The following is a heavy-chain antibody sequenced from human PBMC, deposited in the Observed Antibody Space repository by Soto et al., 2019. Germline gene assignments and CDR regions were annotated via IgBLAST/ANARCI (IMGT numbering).Heavy chain of an antibody. CDR2: IFPGDSDT. CDR3: ARRGAYNYDSSGYSAGF. D-gene: IGHD3-22*01. CDR1: GFSFSSYW. J-gene: IGHJ4*02. V-gene: IGHV5-51*01. Sequence: GESLKISCNGSGFSFSSYWIGWVRQMPWKGLEWMGLIFPGDSDTRYSPSFQGQVTISVDKSINTAYLQWTSLKPSDSAMYYCARRGAYNYDSSGYSAGFWGQGTLVTVSS.